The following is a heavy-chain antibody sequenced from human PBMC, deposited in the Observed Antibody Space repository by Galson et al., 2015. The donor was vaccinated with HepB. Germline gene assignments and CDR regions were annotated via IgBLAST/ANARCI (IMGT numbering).Heavy chain of an antibody. CDR1: GLIVSSNY. D-gene: IGHD2-15*01. CDR2: IYSGGST. J-gene: IGHJ4*02. V-gene: IGHV3-53*01. CDR3: ARAPWDSGGTCYHFDN. Sequence: SLRLSCAASGLIVSSNYMSWVRQAPGKGLEWVSVIYSGGSTYYADSVKGRFTISRDNSKNTLYLQMNSLRAEDTAIYYCARAPWDSGGTCYHFDNWGQGTLVTVSS.